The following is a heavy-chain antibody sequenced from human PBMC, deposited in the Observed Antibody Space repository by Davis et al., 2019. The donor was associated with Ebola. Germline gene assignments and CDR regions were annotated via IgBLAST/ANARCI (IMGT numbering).Heavy chain of an antibody. J-gene: IGHJ4*02. CDR1: GFTFRSFE. CDR3: ARERGITLVQGTLRGLFYFDY. CDR2: ISPSGTTI. V-gene: IGHV3-48*03. D-gene: IGHD3-10*01. Sequence: GESLKISCAASGFTFRSFEMNWVRQAPGKGLEWISYISPSGTTIYYADSVKDRFTISRDNAKSSLYLQMNSLRAEDTAVYYCARERGITLVQGTLRGLFYFDYWGQGTLVTVSS.